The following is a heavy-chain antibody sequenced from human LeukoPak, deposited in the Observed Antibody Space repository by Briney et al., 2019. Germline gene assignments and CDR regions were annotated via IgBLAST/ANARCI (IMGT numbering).Heavy chain of an antibody. D-gene: IGHD6-19*01. Sequence: SETLSLTCTVSGGSIYSGSYYWSWIRQPAGKGLEWIGRIYTSGSTNYNPSLKSRVTISVDTSKNQFSLKLSSVTAADTAVYYCASFGIAVAGFDYWGQGTLVTVSS. CDR1: GGSIYSGSYY. CDR3: ASFGIAVAGFDY. CDR2: IYTSGST. V-gene: IGHV4-61*02. J-gene: IGHJ4*02.